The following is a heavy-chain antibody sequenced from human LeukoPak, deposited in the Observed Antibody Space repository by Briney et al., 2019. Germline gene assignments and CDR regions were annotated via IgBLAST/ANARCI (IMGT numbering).Heavy chain of an antibody. CDR2: ISSSSSTI. CDR3: ARDPYSGSFNDAFDI. CDR1: GFTFSSYS. D-gene: IGHD1-26*01. Sequence: PGGSLRLSCAASGFTFSSYSMNWVRQASGKGLEWVSYISSSSSTIYYADSVKGRFTISRDNAKNSLYLQMNSLRAEDTAVYYCARDPYSGSFNDAFDIWGQGTMVTVSS. V-gene: IGHV3-48*01. J-gene: IGHJ3*02.